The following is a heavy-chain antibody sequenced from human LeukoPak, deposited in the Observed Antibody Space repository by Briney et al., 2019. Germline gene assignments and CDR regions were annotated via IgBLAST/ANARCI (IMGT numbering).Heavy chain of an antibody. CDR1: RFGFKNSW. Sequence: GVSLRLSCAASRFGFKNSWMSWVRQAPGKGLEWVAVISYDGSNKYYADSVKGRFTISRDNSKNTLYLQMNSLRAEDTAVYYCAKEREYSGYRYYFDYWGQGTVVTVSS. J-gene: IGHJ4*02. CDR3: AKEREYSGYRYYFDY. V-gene: IGHV3-30*18. D-gene: IGHD5-12*01. CDR2: ISYDGSNK.